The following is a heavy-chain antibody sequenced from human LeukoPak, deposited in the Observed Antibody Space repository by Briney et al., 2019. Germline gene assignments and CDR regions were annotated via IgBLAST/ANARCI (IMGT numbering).Heavy chain of an antibody. J-gene: IGHJ4*02. CDR2: IYPGDSDT. CDR1: GYSFTSYW. Sequence: GASLKISCKGSGYSFTSYWIGWVRQMPGKGLEWMGIIYPGDSDTRYSPSFQGQVTISADKSISTAYLQWSSLKASDTAMYYCARRGDIVAALYYFDYWGQGTLVTVSS. V-gene: IGHV5-51*01. D-gene: IGHD5-12*01. CDR3: ARRGDIVAALYYFDY.